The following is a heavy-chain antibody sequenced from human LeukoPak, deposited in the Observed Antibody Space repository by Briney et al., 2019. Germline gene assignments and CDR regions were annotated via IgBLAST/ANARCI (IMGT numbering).Heavy chain of an antibody. J-gene: IGHJ4*02. V-gene: IGHV4-31*03. Sequence: SQTLSLTCTVSGGSISSGGYYWSWIRQHPGKGLEWIGYIYYSGNTYHNPSLRTRVTISLDTSKNQFSLKLSSVTAADTAVYYCARETLNRGARPWGQGTLVTVSS. CDR3: ARETLNRGARP. CDR2: IYYSGNT. CDR1: GGSISSGGYY. D-gene: IGHD1-14*01.